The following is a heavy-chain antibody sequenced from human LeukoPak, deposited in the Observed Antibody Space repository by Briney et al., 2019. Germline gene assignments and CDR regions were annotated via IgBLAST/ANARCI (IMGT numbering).Heavy chain of an antibody. V-gene: IGHV4-4*07. CDR2: IYTSGST. J-gene: IGHJ5*01. CDR3: AREYSSGWYARWFDS. D-gene: IGHD6-19*01. CDR1: GFTVSSNY. Sequence: GSLRLSCAASGFTVSSNYMSWVRQAPGKGLEWIGRIYTSGSTNYNPSLKSRVTMSVDTSKNQFSLKLSSVTAADTAVYYCAREYSSGWYARWFDSWGQGTLVTVSS.